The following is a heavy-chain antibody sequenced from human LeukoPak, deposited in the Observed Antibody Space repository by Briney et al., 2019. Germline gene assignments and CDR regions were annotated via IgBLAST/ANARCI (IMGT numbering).Heavy chain of an antibody. CDR3: ARALSPPGYCSSTSCDAFDI. V-gene: IGHV3-11*01. CDR2: ISSSGSTI. D-gene: IGHD2-2*01. J-gene: IGHJ3*02. CDR1: GFTFSDYY. Sequence: GGSLRLSCAASGFTFSDYYMSWIRQAPGKGLEWVSYISSSGSTIYYADSVKGRFTISRDNAKNSLYLQMNSLRAEDTAVYYCARALSPPGYCSSTSCDAFDIWGQGTMVTVSS.